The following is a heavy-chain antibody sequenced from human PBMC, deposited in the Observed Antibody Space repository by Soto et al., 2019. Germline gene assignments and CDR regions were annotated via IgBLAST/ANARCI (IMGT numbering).Heavy chain of an antibody. J-gene: IGHJ4*02. CDR3: ARHSRGWYFDY. CDR1: GDSISSSSY. V-gene: IGHV4-39*01. CDR2: ISYSGST. D-gene: IGHD6-19*01. Sequence: QLQLQESRPGLVKPSETLSLTCSVSGDSISSSSYWGWIRQPPGKGLVGIGNISYSGSTFYNPSLKSRVTMTVDMSKNQFRLRLGSVTAADTAVYSSARHSRGWYFDYWGQGTLVTVSS.